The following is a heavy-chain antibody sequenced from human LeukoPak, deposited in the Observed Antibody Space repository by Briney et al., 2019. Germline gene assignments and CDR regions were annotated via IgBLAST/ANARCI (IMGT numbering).Heavy chain of an antibody. CDR2: IYHSGST. CDR3: ARHPIYYDSSGHDY. Sequence: SETLSLTCAVSGYSISSGYYWGWIRQPPGKGLEWIGSIYHSGSTYYNPSLKSRVTTSVDTSKNQFSLKLSSVTAADTAVYYCARHPIYYDSSGHDYWGQGTLVTVSS. J-gene: IGHJ4*02. V-gene: IGHV4-38-2*01. D-gene: IGHD3-22*01. CDR1: GYSISSGYY.